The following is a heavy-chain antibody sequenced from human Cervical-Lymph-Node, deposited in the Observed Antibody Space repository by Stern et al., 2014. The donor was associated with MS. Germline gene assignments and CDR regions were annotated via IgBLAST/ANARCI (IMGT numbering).Heavy chain of an antibody. CDR2: ITPIFGSA. Sequence: VQLVQSGAEVKKPGSSVKVSCKASGDTFTDYAISWVRQAPGQGPEWMGGITPIFGSADYAQKFQGRLTITADRSTSTDYMDLSSLTSEDTAVYYCAREVGSLAMDVWGQGTTVIVSS. D-gene: IGHD1-1*01. V-gene: IGHV1-69*06. CDR1: GDTFTDYA. J-gene: IGHJ6*01. CDR3: AREVGSLAMDV.